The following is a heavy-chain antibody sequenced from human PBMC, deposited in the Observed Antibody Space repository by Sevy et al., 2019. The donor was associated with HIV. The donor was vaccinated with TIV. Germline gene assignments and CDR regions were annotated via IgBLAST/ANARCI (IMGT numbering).Heavy chain of an antibody. J-gene: IGHJ4*02. Sequence: ASVKVSCKASGYTFTGYYMHWVRQAPGQGLEWMGWINPNSGGTNYAQKFQGRVTMTRDTSISTAYMELSRLRSDDTAVYYWARDGEMATTPDYWGQGTLVTVSS. CDR3: ARDGEMATTPDY. CDR2: INPNSGGT. V-gene: IGHV1-2*02. CDR1: GYTFTGYY. D-gene: IGHD5-12*01.